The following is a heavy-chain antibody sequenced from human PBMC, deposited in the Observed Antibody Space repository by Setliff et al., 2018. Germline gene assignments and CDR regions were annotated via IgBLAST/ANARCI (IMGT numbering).Heavy chain of an antibody. J-gene: IGHJ4*02. Sequence: PSETLSLTCRVSGGSISSGNYYWGLIRQPPGKGLEWVATIYYSGSTYSNPSLKSRLIISVDASKNQFSLKLSFVTAADTAVYYCARHPSSGSYYGGSIFYFDDWGPGILVTVSS. CDR1: GGSISSGNYY. D-gene: IGHD1-26*01. CDR3: ARHPSSGSYYGGSIFYFDD. V-gene: IGHV4-39*01. CDR2: IYYSGST.